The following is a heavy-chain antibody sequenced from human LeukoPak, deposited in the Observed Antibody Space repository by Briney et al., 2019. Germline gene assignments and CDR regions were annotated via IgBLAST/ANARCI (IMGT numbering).Heavy chain of an antibody. CDR2: ISSNGGST. Sequence: PGGSLRLSCSASGFTFGSYAMHWVRQAPGKGLEYVSAISSNGGSTYYADSVKGRFIISRDNSKNTLYLQMSSLRAEDTAVYYCVKDRVATIRGDFDYWGQGTLVTVSS. V-gene: IGHV3-64D*06. J-gene: IGHJ4*02. CDR1: GFTFGSYA. CDR3: VKDRVATIRGDFDY. D-gene: IGHD5-12*01.